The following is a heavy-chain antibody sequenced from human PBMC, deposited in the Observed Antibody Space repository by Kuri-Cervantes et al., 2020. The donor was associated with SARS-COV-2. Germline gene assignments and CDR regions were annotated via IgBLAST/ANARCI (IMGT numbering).Heavy chain of an antibody. D-gene: IGHD5-12*01. CDR3: ARVGASFDY. Sequence: GESLKISCAASGFTFSGHWIHWVRQAPGKGLEWVSVIYSGGSTYYADSVKGRFTISRDNSKNTLYLQMNSLRAEDTAVYYCARVGASFDYWGQGTLVTVSS. CDR2: IYSGGST. V-gene: IGHV3-53*01. J-gene: IGHJ4*02. CDR1: GFTFSGHW.